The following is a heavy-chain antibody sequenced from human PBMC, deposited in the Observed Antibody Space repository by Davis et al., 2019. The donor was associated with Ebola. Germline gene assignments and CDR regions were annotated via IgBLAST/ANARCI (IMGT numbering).Heavy chain of an antibody. CDR3: ASLRQTYDSSGYSQPFDY. Sequence: MPSETLSLTCTVSGGSITSSDYYWGWIRQSPGKGLEWIGTFYYTGTTFYNPSLKSRITVSVDPSQNQFSLKRNSATAEDTAVYYCASLRQTYDSSGYSQPFDYWGQGSLVTVSS. CDR1: GGSITSSDYY. CDR2: FYYTGTT. D-gene: IGHD3-22*01. J-gene: IGHJ4*02. V-gene: IGHV4-39*01.